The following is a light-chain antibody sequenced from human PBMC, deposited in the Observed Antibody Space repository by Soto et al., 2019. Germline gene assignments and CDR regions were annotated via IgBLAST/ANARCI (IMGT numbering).Light chain of an antibody. CDR2: EVS. V-gene: IGLV2-14*01. CDR1: SSDVGGYNY. CDR3: SEYISSSIDYV. Sequence: QSALTQPASVSGSPGQSITISCTGTSSDVGGYNYVSWYQQHPGKAPKLMIYEVSNRPSGVSNRFSGSNSGNTASLTISGLQAEDEADYYCSEYISSSIDYVFGTGTKLTVL. J-gene: IGLJ1*01.